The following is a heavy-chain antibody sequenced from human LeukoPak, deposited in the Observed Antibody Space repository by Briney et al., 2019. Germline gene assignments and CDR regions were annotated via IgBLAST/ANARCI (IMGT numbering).Heavy chain of an antibody. CDR2: IKQDGSEK. CDR3: AKVIKSGYENHGMDV. CDR1: GFSFSTYW. V-gene: IGHV3-7*05. J-gene: IGHJ6*02. D-gene: IGHD3-3*01. Sequence: GGSLRLSCAASGFSFSTYWMSWARQAPGKGLEWVANIKQDGSEKYYVDSVRGRFTISRDNAKNSLYLQMNSLRAEDTAVYYCAKVIKSGYENHGMDVWGQGTTVTVSS.